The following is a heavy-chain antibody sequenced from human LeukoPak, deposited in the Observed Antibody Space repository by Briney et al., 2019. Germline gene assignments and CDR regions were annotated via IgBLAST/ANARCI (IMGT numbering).Heavy chain of an antibody. Sequence: GGSLRLSCAASGFTFSDYYMTWIRQAPGKGLEWVSYITSSGSTIYYADSVRGRFTISRDNAKNSLYLQMNSLRAEDTAVYYCAELGITMIGGVWGKGTTVTISS. D-gene: IGHD3-10*02. V-gene: IGHV3-11*04. CDR2: ITSSGSTI. CDR1: GFTFSDYY. CDR3: AELGITMIGGV. J-gene: IGHJ6*04.